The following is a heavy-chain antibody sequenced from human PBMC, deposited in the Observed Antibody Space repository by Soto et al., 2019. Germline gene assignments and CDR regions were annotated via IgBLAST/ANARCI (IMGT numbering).Heavy chain of an antibody. CDR3: ARVALDYGSGSYYYFDY. CDR2: ISAYNGNT. D-gene: IGHD3-10*01. J-gene: IGHJ4*02. V-gene: IGHV1-18*01. Sequence: QVQLVQSGAEVKKPGASVKVSCKASGYTFTSYGISWVRQAPGQGLEWMGWISAYNGNTNYAQKLQGRVTMTTDTSPSTAYMELRSLRSDDTAVYYCARVALDYGSGSYYYFDYWGQGTLVTVSS. CDR1: GYTFTSYG.